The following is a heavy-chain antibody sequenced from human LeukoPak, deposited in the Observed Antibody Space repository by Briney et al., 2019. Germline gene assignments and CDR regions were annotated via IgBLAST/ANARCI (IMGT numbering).Heavy chain of an antibody. D-gene: IGHD6-6*01. Sequence: ASVKVSCKASGYTFTGYYMHWVRQAPGQGLEWMGWINPNSGGTNYAQKFQGRVTMTRDTSISTAYMELSRLRSDDTAVYYCAISTREYSSSSVAREWGQGTLVTVSS. CDR3: AISTREYSSSSVARE. V-gene: IGHV1-2*02. CDR1: GYTFTGYY. J-gene: IGHJ4*02. CDR2: INPNSGGT.